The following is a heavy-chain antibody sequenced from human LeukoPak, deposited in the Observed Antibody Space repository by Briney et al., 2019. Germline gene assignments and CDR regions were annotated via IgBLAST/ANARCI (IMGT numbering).Heavy chain of an antibody. CDR3: AVTKGELPTQTYYYYYGMDV. Sequence: GASVKVSCKASGYTFTGYYMHWVRQAPGQGLEWMGWINPNSGGTNYAQKFQGRVTMTRDTSISTAYMELSRLRSDDTAVYYCAVTKGELPTQTYYYYYGMDVWGQGTTVTVSS. V-gene: IGHV1-2*02. CDR1: GYTFTGYY. D-gene: IGHD4-23*01. CDR2: INPNSGGT. J-gene: IGHJ6*02.